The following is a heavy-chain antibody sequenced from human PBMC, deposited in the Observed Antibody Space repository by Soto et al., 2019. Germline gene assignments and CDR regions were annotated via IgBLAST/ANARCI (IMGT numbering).Heavy chain of an antibody. J-gene: IGHJ5*02. CDR1: GGTFSSYA. CDR2: IIPIVGTA. V-gene: IGHV1-69*06. CDR3: ARSAEGDAYSSSWPPINWFDP. D-gene: IGHD6-13*01. Sequence: QVQLVQSGAEVKKPGSSVKVSCKASGGTFSSYAISWVRQAPGQGREWMGGIIPIVGTANYAQKFQGRVTITADKSTSTAYMELSSLRSEGTAVYYCARSAEGDAYSSSWPPINWFDPWGQGTLVTVSS.